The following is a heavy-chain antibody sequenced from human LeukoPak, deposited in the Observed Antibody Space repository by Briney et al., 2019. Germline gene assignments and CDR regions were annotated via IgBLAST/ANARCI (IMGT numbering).Heavy chain of an antibody. CDR1: GFTFSSYA. CDR2: ISGSGGST. Sequence: GGSLRLSCAASGFTFSSYAMSWVRQAPGKGLEWVSAISGSGGSTDYADSVKGRFTISRDNSKNTLYLQMNSLRAEDTAVYYCAKDLGKHDFWTSDAFDIWGQGTMVTVSS. J-gene: IGHJ3*02. V-gene: IGHV3-23*01. CDR3: AKDLGKHDFWTSDAFDI. D-gene: IGHD3-3*01.